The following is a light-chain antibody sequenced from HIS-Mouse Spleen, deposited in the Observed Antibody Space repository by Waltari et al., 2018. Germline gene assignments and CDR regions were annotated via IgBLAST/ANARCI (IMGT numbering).Light chain of an antibody. CDR2: EES. CDR1: ASPQNY. V-gene: IGLV3-10*01. CDR3: YSTDSSGNHRV. Sequence: SYELTQPPSVSVSPGQTARIPCPGDASPQNYSYGYQQKSGQAPVLVIYEESKRPSGIPERFSGSSSGTMATLTISGAQVEDEADYYCYSTDSSGNHRVFGGGTKLTVL. J-gene: IGLJ2*01.